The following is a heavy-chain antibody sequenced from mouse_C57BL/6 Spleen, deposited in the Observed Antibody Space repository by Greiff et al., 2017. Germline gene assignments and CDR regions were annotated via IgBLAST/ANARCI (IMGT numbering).Heavy chain of an antibody. CDR1: GYTFTSYW. J-gene: IGHJ3*01. CDR3: ARRGIYYGNYDY. V-gene: IGHV1-52*01. D-gene: IGHD2-1*01. CDR2: IDPSDSET. Sequence: QVQLQQPGAELVRPGSSVKLSCKASGYTFTSYWMHWVKQRPIQGLEWIGNIDPSDSETHYNQKFKDKATLTVDKSSSTAYMQLSSLTSEDSAVYYCARRGIYYGNYDYWGQGTLVTVSA.